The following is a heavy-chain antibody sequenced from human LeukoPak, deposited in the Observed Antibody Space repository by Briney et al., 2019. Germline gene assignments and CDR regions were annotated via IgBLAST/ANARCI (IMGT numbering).Heavy chain of an antibody. CDR1: GFSFSDYS. J-gene: IGHJ4*02. D-gene: IGHD3-16*01. Sequence: GGSLRLSCAASGFSFSDYSINWFRQAPGKGLEWVSYITGTSSTIYYADSMKGRFTVSRDNAKNSLFLHMNSLRAEDTAVYYCARVKGPQIRGNYCDYWGQGTLVTVSS. V-gene: IGHV3-48*01. CDR3: ARVKGPQIRGNYCDY. CDR2: ITGTSSTI.